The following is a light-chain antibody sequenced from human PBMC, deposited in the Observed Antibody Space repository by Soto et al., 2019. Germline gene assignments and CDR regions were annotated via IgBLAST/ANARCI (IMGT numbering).Light chain of an antibody. CDR2: GAS. CDR1: QSVSSSH. Sequence: EIVLTQSPGTLSLSPGERATLSFSASQSVSSSHLAWYQQKPGQAPRLLISGASSRATGIPDRFSGSGSGTDFTLTITPLEPEDFVVYFCQQYDTSPITFGQGTRLEI. V-gene: IGKV3-20*01. CDR3: QQYDTSPIT. J-gene: IGKJ5*01.